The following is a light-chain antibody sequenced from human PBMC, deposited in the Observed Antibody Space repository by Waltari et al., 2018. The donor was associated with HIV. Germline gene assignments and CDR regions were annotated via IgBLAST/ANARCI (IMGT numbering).Light chain of an antibody. Sequence: QSALTQPRSVSGSPGQSVTLSCTGPSRDVGSSNSVSWYQQHPGTAPQLMIYEVTKRPSGIPGRFSASRAGNPASLTVSGLQAEDEADYYCSSYDNNNNYVIFGGGTKLTVL. CDR1: SRDVGSSNS. V-gene: IGLV2-11*01. CDR2: EVT. J-gene: IGLJ2*01. CDR3: SSYDNNNNYVI.